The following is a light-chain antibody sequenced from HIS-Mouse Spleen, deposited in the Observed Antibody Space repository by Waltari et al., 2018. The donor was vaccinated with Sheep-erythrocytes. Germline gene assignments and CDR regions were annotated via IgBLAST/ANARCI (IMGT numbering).Light chain of an antibody. CDR3: AAWDDSLNGPV. V-gene: IGLV2-8*01. J-gene: IGLJ3*02. CDR2: EVS. CDR1: SSDVGGYTY. Sequence: QSALTQPPSASGSPGQSVTISCTGTSSDVGGYTYVSWHQQHPGNAPKLMIYEVSKRPSGVPDRFSGSKSGNTASLAISGLQSEDEADYYCAAWDDSLNGPVFGGGTKLTVL.